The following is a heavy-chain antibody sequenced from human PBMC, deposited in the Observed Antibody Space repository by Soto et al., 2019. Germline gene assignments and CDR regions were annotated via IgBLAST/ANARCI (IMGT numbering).Heavy chain of an antibody. Sequence: CAASGFTFSSYSMNWVRQAPGKGLEWVSSISSSSSYIYYADSVKGRFTISRDNAKNSLYLQMNSLRAEDTAVYYCAGGWGLYSNYGYYYYGMDVWGQGTTVTVSS. CDR2: ISSSSSYI. V-gene: IGHV3-21*01. J-gene: IGHJ6*02. CDR1: GFTFSSYS. D-gene: IGHD4-4*01. CDR3: AGGWGLYSNYGYYYYGMDV.